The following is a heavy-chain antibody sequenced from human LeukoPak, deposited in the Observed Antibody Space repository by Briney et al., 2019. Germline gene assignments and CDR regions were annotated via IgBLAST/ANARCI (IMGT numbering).Heavy chain of an antibody. Sequence: PGGSLRLSCAASGFTFSSYAMSWVRQAPGKGLEWVSVNSGSGGSTYYADSVKGRFTISRDNSKNTLYLQMNSLRAEDTAIYYCAKEGSSGFYFFDYWGQGTLVTVSS. CDR1: GFTFSSYA. V-gene: IGHV3-23*01. D-gene: IGHD3-22*01. CDR3: AKEGSSGFYFFDY. J-gene: IGHJ4*02. CDR2: NSGSGGST.